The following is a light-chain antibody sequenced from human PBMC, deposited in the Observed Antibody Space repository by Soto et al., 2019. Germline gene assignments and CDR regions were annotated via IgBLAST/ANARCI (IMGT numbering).Light chain of an antibody. CDR3: QKYANLPLT. CDR1: QDISNY. V-gene: IGKV1-33*01. Sequence: DIQMTQSPSSLSASVGDRVTITGQARQDISNYLNWYQPKPGKAPKLLIYDESNLETGVPSRFSGSGSGTDFTFTISSLQPEGISTYYCQKYANLPLTFGGGTKVEI. J-gene: IGKJ4*01. CDR2: DES.